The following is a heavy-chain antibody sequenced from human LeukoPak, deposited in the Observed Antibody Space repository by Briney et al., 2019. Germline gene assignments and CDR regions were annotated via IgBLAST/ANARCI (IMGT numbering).Heavy chain of an antibody. CDR1: GFTFSSYG. Sequence: PGGSLRLSCAASGFTFSSYGMHWVRQAPGKGLEWVAVISYDGSNKYYADSVKGRFTISRDNSKNTLYLQMNSLRAEDTAVYYCAKEEGRDYGSGSYDAFDIWGQGTMVTVSS. CDR2: ISYDGSNK. J-gene: IGHJ3*02. CDR3: AKEEGRDYGSGSYDAFDI. V-gene: IGHV3-30*18. D-gene: IGHD3-10*01.